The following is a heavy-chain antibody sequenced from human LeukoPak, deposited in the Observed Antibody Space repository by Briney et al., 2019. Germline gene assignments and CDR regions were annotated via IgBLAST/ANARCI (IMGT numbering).Heavy chain of an antibody. CDR3: AKGGRGVTDNYYFDY. D-gene: IGHD1-1*01. CDR1: GFTFSNFG. J-gene: IGHJ4*02. Sequence: GGSLRLSCAVSGFTFSNFGMSWVRQVPGKGLDWVSAIRGGGGSYYADSVKGRFTISRDNSKNTLYLQMSSLRAEDTAVYYCAKGGRGVTDNYYFDYWGQGTLVTVSS. V-gene: IGHV3-23*01. CDR2: IRGGGGS.